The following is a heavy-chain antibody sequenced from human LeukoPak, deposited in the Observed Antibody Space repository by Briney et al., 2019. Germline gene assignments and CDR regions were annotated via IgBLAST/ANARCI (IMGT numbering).Heavy chain of an antibody. CDR3: ARGHSGQQSGSWFDP. V-gene: IGHV1-8*01. Sequence: GASVKVSCKASGYTFTSYDINWVRQATGQGLEWMGWMNPNSGNTGYAEKFQGRVTMTRNTSISTAYMELRSLRSEDTAVYYCARGHSGQQSGSWFDPWGQGTLVTVSS. D-gene: IGHD3-10*01. J-gene: IGHJ5*02. CDR1: GYTFTSYD. CDR2: MNPNSGNT.